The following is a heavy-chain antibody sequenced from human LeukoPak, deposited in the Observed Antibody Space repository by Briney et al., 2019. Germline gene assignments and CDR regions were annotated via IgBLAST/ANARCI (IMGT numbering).Heavy chain of an antibody. Sequence: PSETLSLTCTVSGGSISSGSYYGSWIRQPAAKGLEWIGRLYTSGSTNYNPSLKSRVTISVDTSKNQFSLKLSSVTAADTAVYYCARDRSTAMVGGYYYYMDVWGKGTTVTVSS. CDR3: ARDRSTAMVGGYYYYMDV. D-gene: IGHD5-18*01. CDR2: LYTSGST. V-gene: IGHV4-61*02. CDR1: GGSISSGSYY. J-gene: IGHJ6*03.